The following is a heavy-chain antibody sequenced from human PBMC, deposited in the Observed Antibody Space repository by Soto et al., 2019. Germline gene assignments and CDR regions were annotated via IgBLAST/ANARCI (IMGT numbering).Heavy chain of an antibody. Sequence: ASVKVSCKASGYTFTSYGISWVRQAPGQGLEWMGWISAYNGNTNYAQKLQGRVTMTTDTSTSTAYMELRSLRSDDTAVYYCARGITIFGVVPDAFDIWGQGTMVTVSS. CDR1: GYTFTSYG. CDR2: ISAYNGNT. V-gene: IGHV1-18*01. J-gene: IGHJ3*02. CDR3: ARGITIFGVVPDAFDI. D-gene: IGHD3-3*01.